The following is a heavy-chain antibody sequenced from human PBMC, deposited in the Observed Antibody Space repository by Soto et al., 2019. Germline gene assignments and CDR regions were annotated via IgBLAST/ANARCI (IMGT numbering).Heavy chain of an antibody. J-gene: IGHJ4*02. D-gene: IGHD6-19*01. Sequence: QVLLLQSGAEVKKPGASVKVSCKASGYTFSGFYMHWVRQAPGQGLEWMGWINPSNGGTKYAEKFQRRVTMTRDTSISTAYVELSRLTSDDTAVYYCASAAVTGTAGLDFWGQGTLVIVSS. CDR1: GYTFSGFY. CDR2: INPSNGGT. CDR3: ASAAVTGTAGLDF. V-gene: IGHV1-2*02.